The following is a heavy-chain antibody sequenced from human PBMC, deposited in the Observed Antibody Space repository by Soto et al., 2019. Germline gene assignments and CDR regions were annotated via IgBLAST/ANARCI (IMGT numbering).Heavy chain of an antibody. CDR2: IYYSGST. J-gene: IGHJ6*03. V-gene: IGHV4-39*01. D-gene: IGHD3-3*01. CDR1: GGSISSSSYY. Sequence: SETLSLTCTVSGGSISSSSYYWGWIRQPPGKGLEWIGSIYYSGSTYYNPSLKSRVTISVDTSKNQFSLKLSSVTAADTAVYYCASILTYYDFWSGYPTYYYYYMDVWGKGTTVTVSS. CDR3: ASILTYYDFWSGYPTYYYYYMDV.